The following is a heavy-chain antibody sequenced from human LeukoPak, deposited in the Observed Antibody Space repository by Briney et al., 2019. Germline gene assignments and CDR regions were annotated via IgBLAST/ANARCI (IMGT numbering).Heavy chain of an antibody. V-gene: IGHV3-7*01. D-gene: IGHD5-12*01. CDR2: IKEDGSEK. CDR1: GFAFSGYG. Sequence: GGSLRLSCAASGFAFSGYGMYYVRQAPGKGLEWVANIKEDGSEKYYADSVKGRFTISRDNAKNSLYLQMNTLRVEDTAVYYCAQGGATISDYWGQGTLVTVSS. CDR3: AQGGATISDY. J-gene: IGHJ4*02.